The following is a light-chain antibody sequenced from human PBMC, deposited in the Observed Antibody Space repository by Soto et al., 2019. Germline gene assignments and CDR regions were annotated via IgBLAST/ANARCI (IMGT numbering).Light chain of an antibody. CDR3: QQSSNIPYT. Sequence: DIQMTQSPSSLSASVGDRVTITCRASQTISSYLNWYQQSPGKAPELLIYAASSLQSGVPSRFSGSGSGTDFTLTISSLHPEDFATYYCQQSSNIPYTFGQGTKLEIK. CDR1: QTISSY. V-gene: IGKV1-39*01. CDR2: AAS. J-gene: IGKJ2*01.